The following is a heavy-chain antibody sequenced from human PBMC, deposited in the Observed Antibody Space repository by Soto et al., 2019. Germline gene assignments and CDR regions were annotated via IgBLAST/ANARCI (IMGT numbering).Heavy chain of an antibody. D-gene: IGHD2-15*01. V-gene: IGHV3-33*01. J-gene: IGHJ6*02. Sequence: GGSLRLSCAASGFTFSSYGMHWVRQAPGKGLEWVAVIWYDGSNKYYADSVKGRFTISRDNSKNTLYLQMNSLRAEDTAVYYCARDPRYSYYYYYGMDVWGQGTTVTVSS. CDR2: IWYDGSNK. CDR1: GFTFSSYG. CDR3: ARDPRYSYYYYYGMDV.